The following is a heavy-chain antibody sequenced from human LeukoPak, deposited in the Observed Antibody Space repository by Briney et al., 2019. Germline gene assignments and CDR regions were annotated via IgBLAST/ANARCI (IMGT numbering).Heavy chain of an antibody. D-gene: IGHD6-19*01. CDR1: GGSFSGFY. CDR3: AREAGPFDY. Sequence: SETLSLTCAVYGGSFSGFYWSWIRQPPGKGLEWIGEINHSGSTNYNPSLKSRVTISVDTSKNQFSLKLSSVTAADTAVYYCAREAGPFDYWGQGTLVTVSS. J-gene: IGHJ4*02. V-gene: IGHV4-34*01. CDR2: INHSGST.